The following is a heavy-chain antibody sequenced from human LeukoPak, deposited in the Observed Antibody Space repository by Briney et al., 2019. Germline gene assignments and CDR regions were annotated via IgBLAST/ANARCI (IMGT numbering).Heavy chain of an antibody. CDR3: VGDEGDAYYIY. Sequence: GASLRLSSAASGVTFSKDWMTWVRQAPGQGLERVSNINEEGSDKYYLGSVRGRFTISRANARDSLFLQMNSLRVDDTAVYYCVGDEGDAYYIYWGQGTLVTVSS. CDR1: GVTFSKDW. D-gene: IGHD1-26*01. V-gene: IGHV3-7*01. CDR2: INEEGSDK. J-gene: IGHJ4*02.